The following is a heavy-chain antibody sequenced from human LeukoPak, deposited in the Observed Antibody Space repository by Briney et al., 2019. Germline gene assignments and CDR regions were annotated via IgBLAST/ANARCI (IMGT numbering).Heavy chain of an antibody. CDR2: XKXXGXEK. V-gene: IGHV3-7*01. D-gene: IGHD1/OR15-1a*01. J-gene: IGHJ4*02. Sequence: GGSLRLSXAASGFTFTXXXXXXVRQTXGKXXXXVXXXKXXGXEKFXXDSXXGXXTISXXNAKNSLYLQLXSXRAXDTAVYYRARVPGITRYFDSWGQGILVTVSS. CDR1: GFTFTXXX. CDR3: ARVPGITRYFDS.